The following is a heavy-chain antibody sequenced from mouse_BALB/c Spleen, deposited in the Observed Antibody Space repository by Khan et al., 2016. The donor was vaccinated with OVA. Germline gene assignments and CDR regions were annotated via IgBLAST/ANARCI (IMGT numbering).Heavy chain of an antibody. CDR3: ARTDYYGSSYYFDY. J-gene: IGHJ2*01. Sequence: VRLQQSGSELVKPGASVKVSCKASGYSFTDYNMFWVKQSHGKSLEWIGYIDPYNGGASYNQKFKGKATLTVDKSSSTAFMHLNSLTSEDSAVFYCARTDYYGSSYYFDYWGQGTTLTVSS. D-gene: IGHD1-1*01. V-gene: IGHV1S135*01. CDR2: IDPYNGGA. CDR1: GYSFTDYN.